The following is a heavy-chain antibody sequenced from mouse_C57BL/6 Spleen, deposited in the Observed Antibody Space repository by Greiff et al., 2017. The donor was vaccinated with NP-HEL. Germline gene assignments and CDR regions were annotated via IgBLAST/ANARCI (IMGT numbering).Heavy chain of an antibody. J-gene: IGHJ2*01. CDR1: GYTFTSYW. CDR3: ARRRSYYVSSYYCGY. CDR2: IYPGSGST. D-gene: IGHD1-1*01. V-gene: IGHV1-55*01. Sequence: QVQLQQPGAELVKPGASVKMSCKASGYTFTSYWITWVKQRPGQGLEWIGDIYPGSGSTTYNEKFKSKATLTVDTSSSTAYMQLSSLTSEDSAVYCCARRRSYYVSSYYCGYWGQGTTLTVSS.